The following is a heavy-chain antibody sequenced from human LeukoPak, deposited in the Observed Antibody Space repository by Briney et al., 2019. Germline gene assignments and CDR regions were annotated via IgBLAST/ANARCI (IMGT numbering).Heavy chain of an antibody. J-gene: IGHJ4*02. V-gene: IGHV3-23*01. Sequence: GGSLRLSCAASGFISSSYAMSWVRQAPGKGLEWVSTISGSGGSTYYADSVKGRFTISRDNSKNTLYLQMNSLRAEDTAVYYCAKHQSDYWEFDYWGQGTLVTVSS. CDR3: AKHQSDYWEFDY. CDR1: GFISSSYA. D-gene: IGHD3-3*01. CDR2: ISGSGGST.